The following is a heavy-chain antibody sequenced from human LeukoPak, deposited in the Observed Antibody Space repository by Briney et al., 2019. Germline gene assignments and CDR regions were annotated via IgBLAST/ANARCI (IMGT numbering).Heavy chain of an antibody. D-gene: IGHD3-22*01. J-gene: IGHJ6*02. CDR1: GGTFSSYA. CDR2: IIPIFGTA. CDR3: ARANFYDSSGRYFYCGMDV. Sequence: SVKVSCKASGGTFSSYAISWVRQAPGQGLEWMGGIIPIFGTANYAQKFQGRVTITADESTSTAYMELSSLRSEDTAVYYCARANFYDSSGRYFYCGMDVWGQGTTVIVSS. V-gene: IGHV1-69*13.